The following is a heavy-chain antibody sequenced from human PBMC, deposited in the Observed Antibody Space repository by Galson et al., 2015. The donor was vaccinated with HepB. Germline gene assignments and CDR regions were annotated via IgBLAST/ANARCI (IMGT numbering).Heavy chain of an antibody. CDR3: AKDYGDYVFYFES. V-gene: IGHV3-30*18. Sequence: SLRLSCAASGFTFSNCAMHWVRQAPGKGLEWVAVTSSDGNNKYYADSVKGRFTISRDNSKNTLYLQMNSLRAEDTAVYYCAKDYGDYVFYFESWGQGTLVTVSS. CDR2: TSSDGNNK. J-gene: IGHJ4*02. D-gene: IGHD4-17*01. CDR1: GFTFSNCA.